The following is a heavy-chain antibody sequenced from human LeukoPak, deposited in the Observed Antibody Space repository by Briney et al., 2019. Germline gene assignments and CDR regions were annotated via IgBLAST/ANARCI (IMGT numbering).Heavy chain of an antibody. CDR1: GGSISSYY. J-gene: IGHJ4*02. V-gene: IGHV4-59*01. Sequence: ASETLSLTCTVSGGSISSYYWSWIRQPPGKGLEWIGYIYYSGSTNYNPSLKSRVTISVDTSKNQFSLKLSSVTAADTAVYYCARGNSGSYYGGEFFDYWGQGTLVTVSS. D-gene: IGHD1-26*01. CDR2: IYYSGST. CDR3: ARGNSGSYYGGEFFDY.